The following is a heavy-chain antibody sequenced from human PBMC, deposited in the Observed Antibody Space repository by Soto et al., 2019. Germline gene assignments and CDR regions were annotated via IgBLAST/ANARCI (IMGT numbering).Heavy chain of an antibody. CDR3: ARSRYSSSSGGYFDY. V-gene: IGHV3-30-3*01. D-gene: IGHD6-6*01. CDR2: ISYDGSNK. CDR1: GFTFSSYA. Sequence: QVQLVESGGGVVQPGRSLRLSCAASGFTFSSYAMHWVRQAPGKGLEWVAVISYDGSNKYYADSVKGRFTISRDNSKNTLYLQMNNLRAEDTAVDYCARSRYSSSSGGYFDYWGQGTLVTVSS. J-gene: IGHJ4*02.